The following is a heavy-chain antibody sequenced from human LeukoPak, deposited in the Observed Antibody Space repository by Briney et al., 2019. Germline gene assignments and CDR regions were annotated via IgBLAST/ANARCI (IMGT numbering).Heavy chain of an antibody. CDR2: ISNDESST. Sequence: GGSLRLSCAASGFTFSSYWMHWVRQAPGKGLVWVSRISNDESSTSYADSVKGRFTISRDNAKNTLYLQVNSLRAEDTAMYYCARDRARAIDHWGQGTLVTVSS. CDR3: ARDRARAIDH. CDR1: GFTFSSYW. V-gene: IGHV3-74*01. J-gene: IGHJ4*02.